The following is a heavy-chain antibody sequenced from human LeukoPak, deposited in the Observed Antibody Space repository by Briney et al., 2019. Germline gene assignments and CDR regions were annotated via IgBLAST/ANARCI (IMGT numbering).Heavy chain of an antibody. J-gene: IGHJ5*02. V-gene: IGHV3-21*01. D-gene: IGHD2-2*01. CDR2: ISSDGAYI. CDR3: ARSWTPTATRWFDP. CDR1: GFTFDDYG. Sequence: GGSLRLSCAASGFTFDDYGMHWVRQPPGKGLEWVSSISSDGAYIFDADSVKGRFSISRDNAKNSLYLQMNSLRAEDTAVYYCARSWTPTATRWFDPWGQGTLVTVSS.